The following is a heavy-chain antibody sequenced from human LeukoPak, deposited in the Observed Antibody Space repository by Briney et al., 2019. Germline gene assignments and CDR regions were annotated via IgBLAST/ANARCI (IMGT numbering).Heavy chain of an antibody. D-gene: IGHD6-19*01. CDR3: ARRAVAGTGSFAVAFDI. V-gene: IGHV4-61*01. Sequence: SETLSLTCTVSSGSISTSNYYWSWIRQPPGRGLEWIGYIYYSGSTNYNPSLKSRITISVDTTKNQFSLKLSSVTGAGGAGYYCARRAVAGTGSFAVAFDIWGQGTMVTVSS. CDR2: IYYSGST. J-gene: IGHJ3*02. CDR1: SGSISTSNYY.